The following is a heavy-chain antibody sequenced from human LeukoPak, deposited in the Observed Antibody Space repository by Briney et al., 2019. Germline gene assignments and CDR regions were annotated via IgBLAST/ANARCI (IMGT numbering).Heavy chain of an antibody. CDR1: GGSISSYF. Sequence: SETLSLTCTVSGGSISSYFWSWIRQPAGKGLEWIGRIYTSGSTNFNPSLNGRVSISRDTTKNLFSLRLRSVTAADTAVYFCARGRVSSSTWYSTYYYYFYMDVWGKGTTVTVSS. CDR2: IYTSGST. J-gene: IGHJ6*03. CDR3: ARGRVSSSTWYSTYYYYFYMDV. D-gene: IGHD1-1*01. V-gene: IGHV4-4*07.